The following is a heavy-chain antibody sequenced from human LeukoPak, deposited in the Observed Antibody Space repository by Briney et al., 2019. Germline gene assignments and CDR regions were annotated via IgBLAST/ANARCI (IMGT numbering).Heavy chain of an antibody. J-gene: IGHJ4*02. CDR2: ISTYNGNT. V-gene: IGHV1-18*01. CDR3: ARGDDYGDYWGLY. Sequence: ASVKVSCKASGYTFTKYGITWVRQAPGQGLEWMGWISTYNGNTNYAQKLQGRVTMTTDTSTSTAYMELRSLISDDAAVYYCARGDDYGDYWGLYWGQGTLLTVSS. CDR1: GYTFTKYG. D-gene: IGHD4-17*01.